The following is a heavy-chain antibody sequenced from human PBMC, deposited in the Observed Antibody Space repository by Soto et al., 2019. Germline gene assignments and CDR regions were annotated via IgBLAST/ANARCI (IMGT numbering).Heavy chain of an antibody. CDR1: GYTFTSYY. Sequence: GASVKVSCKASGYTFTSYYFHWVRQAPGQGLEWMGIFNPGAGGRSYAQKFQGRVTITADKSTSTAYMELSSLRSEDTAVYYCARERSRYDRSGYYRPDYWG. CDR3: ARERSRYDRSGYYRPDY. CDR2: FNPGAGGR. J-gene: IGHJ4*01. V-gene: IGHV1-46*01. D-gene: IGHD3-22*01.